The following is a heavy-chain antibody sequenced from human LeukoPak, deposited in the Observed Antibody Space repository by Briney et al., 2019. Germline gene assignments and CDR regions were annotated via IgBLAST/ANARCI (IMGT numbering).Heavy chain of an antibody. D-gene: IGHD3-22*01. V-gene: IGHV3-21*01. J-gene: IGHJ4*02. CDR2: INLTITSI. CDR1: GFTLSDYT. Sequence: PGGSLRPSCAASGFTLSDYTINWVRQAPGRGLEWVSSINLTITSIYYADAVKGRFTISRDNAKSSLYLQMNSLRAEDTARYYCVRLRRNSDRSGYYYFYNYWGQGIQVTVSS. CDR3: VRLRRNSDRSGYYYFYNY.